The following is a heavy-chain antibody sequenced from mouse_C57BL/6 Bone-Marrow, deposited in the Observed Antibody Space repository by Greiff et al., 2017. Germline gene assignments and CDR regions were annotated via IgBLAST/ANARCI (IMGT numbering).Heavy chain of an antibody. Sequence: QVQLQQSGPELVKPGASVKISCKASGYAFSSSWMNWVKQRPGKGLEWIGRIYPGDGDTNYNGKFKGKATLTADKSSSTAYMQLSSLTSEDSAVYFCARQITTVVVQDSLFDYWGQGTTLTVSS. CDR3: ARQITTVVVQDSLFDY. J-gene: IGHJ2*01. V-gene: IGHV1-82*01. CDR1: GYAFSSSW. D-gene: IGHD1-1*01. CDR2: IYPGDGDT.